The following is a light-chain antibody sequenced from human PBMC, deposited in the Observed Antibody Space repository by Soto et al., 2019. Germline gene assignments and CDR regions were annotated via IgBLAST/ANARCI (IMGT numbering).Light chain of an antibody. Sequence: DIQMTQSPSSLSTSVGDSVTITCRASQNINNYLNWYQQKPGKAPNLLIYSTSNLQSGVPSRFSGSGSGTDFTLTISSLQPEDFASYYCQQSYSTPLTFGGGTKVEI. CDR2: STS. CDR1: QNINNY. CDR3: QQSYSTPLT. V-gene: IGKV1-39*01. J-gene: IGKJ4*01.